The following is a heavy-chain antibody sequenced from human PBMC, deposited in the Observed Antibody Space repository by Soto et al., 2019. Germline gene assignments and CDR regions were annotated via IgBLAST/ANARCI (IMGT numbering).Heavy chain of an antibody. CDR3: ARDPYSSCGYWFDP. CDR2: ISSSSSYI. CDR1: GFTFSSYS. J-gene: IGHJ5*02. Sequence: EVQLVESGGGLVKPGGSLRLSCAASGFTFSSYSMNWVRQAQGKGLEWVSSISSSSSYIYYADSVKGRFTISRDNAKNSLYLQMNSLRAEDTAVYYCARDPYSSCGYWFDPWGQGTLVTVSS. D-gene: IGHD6-13*01. V-gene: IGHV3-21*01.